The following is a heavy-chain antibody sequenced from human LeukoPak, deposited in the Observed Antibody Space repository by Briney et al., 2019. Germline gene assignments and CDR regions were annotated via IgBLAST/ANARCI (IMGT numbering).Heavy chain of an antibody. CDR1: GFTFDDYA. D-gene: IGHD3-22*01. CDR2: ISWNSGSI. J-gene: IGHJ4*02. Sequence: PGGSLRLSCAASGFTFDDYAMRWVRQAPGKGLEWVSGISWNSGSIGYADSVKGRFTISRDNAKNSLYLQMNSLRAEDTAVYYCARDGVYYYDSSGYFDYWGQGTLVTVSS. V-gene: IGHV3-9*01. CDR3: ARDGVYYYDSSGYFDY.